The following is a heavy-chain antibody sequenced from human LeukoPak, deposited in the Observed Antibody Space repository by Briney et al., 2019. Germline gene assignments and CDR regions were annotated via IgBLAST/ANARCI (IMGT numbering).Heavy chain of an antibody. CDR2: IYISGST. J-gene: IGHJ6*03. CDR1: GGSISSYY. D-gene: IGHD5/OR15-5a*01. CDR3: ARDLRLHYYYYYYYMDV. Sequence: SETLSLTCTVSGGSISSYYWSWIRQPAGKGLEWIGRIYISGSTNYNPSLKSRVTMSVDTSKNQFSLKLSSVTAADTAVYYCARDLRLHYYYYYYYMDVWGKGTTVTVSS. V-gene: IGHV4-4*07.